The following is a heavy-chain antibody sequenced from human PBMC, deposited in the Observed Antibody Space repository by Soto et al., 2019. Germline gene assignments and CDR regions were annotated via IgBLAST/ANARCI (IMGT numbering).Heavy chain of an antibody. V-gene: IGHV3-30*18. CDR3: AKGTYGDYYYYGMDV. CDR1: GFTFSSYG. CDR2: ISYDGSNK. Sequence: QVQLVESGGGVVQPGRSLRLSCAASGFTFSSYGMHWVRQAPGKGLEWVAVISYDGSNKYYADSVKGRFTISRDNSKNTLYLKMNSLRAEDTAVYYCAKGTYGDYYYYGMDVWGQGTTVTVSS. D-gene: IGHD4-17*01. J-gene: IGHJ6*02.